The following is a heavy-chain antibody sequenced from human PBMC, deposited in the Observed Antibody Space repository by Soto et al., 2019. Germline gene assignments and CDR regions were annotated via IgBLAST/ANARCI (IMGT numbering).Heavy chain of an antibody. J-gene: IGHJ4*02. CDR2: ISSSSSYI. CDR1: GFTFSSYS. CDR3: ARDRDDFWSGYPPPTRNQEYYFDY. D-gene: IGHD3-3*01. Sequence: GGSLRLSCAASGFTFSSYSMNWVRQAPGKGLEWVSSISSSSSYIYYADSVKGRFTISRDNAKNSLYLQMNSLRAEDTAVYYCARDRDDFWSGYPPPTRNQEYYFDYWGQGTLVTVSS. V-gene: IGHV3-21*01.